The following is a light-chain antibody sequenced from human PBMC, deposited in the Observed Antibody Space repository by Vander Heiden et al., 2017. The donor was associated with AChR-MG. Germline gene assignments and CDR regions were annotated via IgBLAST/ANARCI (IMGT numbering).Light chain of an antibody. CDR2: DND. CDR1: SSNIGKNY. J-gene: IGLJ2*01. V-gene: IGLV1-51*01. CDR3: GTWDSSLSGVV. Sequence: QSVFTQPPSVSAAPGQKVTISCSGSSSNIGKNYVAWYQQLPGTAPKLLIYDNDNRPSGVPDRFSGSKSGTSATLGITGLQTGDEADYYCGTWDSSLSGVVFGGGTKLTVL.